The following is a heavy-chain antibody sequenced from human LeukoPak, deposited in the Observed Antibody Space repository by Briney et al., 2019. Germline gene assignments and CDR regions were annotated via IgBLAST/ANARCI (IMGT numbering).Heavy chain of an antibody. CDR1: GGSISSSSYY. Sequence: PETLSLTCTVSGGSISSSSYYWGWIRQLPGEGLQWIGTIYYTGSTYYNPSLKSRITISVDTSKNQFSLKLSSVTAAETAVYYCARAGYGASVGWYFDLWGSGTLVTVSS. CDR3: ARAGYGASVGWYFDL. CDR2: IYYTGST. V-gene: IGHV4-39*01. J-gene: IGHJ2*01. D-gene: IGHD4-17*01.